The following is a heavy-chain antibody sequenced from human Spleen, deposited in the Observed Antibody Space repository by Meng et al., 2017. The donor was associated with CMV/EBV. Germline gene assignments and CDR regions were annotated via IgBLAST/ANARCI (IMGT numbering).Heavy chain of an antibody. Sequence: DSVSSNSFAWNWIRQSPSRGLEWLGRTYYRSKWYNDYAVSVKSRITINPDTSKNQFSLQMNSVTPEDTAVYFCARDKRSSLGYFDCWGQGTLVTVSS. J-gene: IGHJ4*02. CDR1: DSVSSNSFA. D-gene: IGHD6-13*01. V-gene: IGHV6-1*01. CDR3: ARDKRSSLGYFDC. CDR2: TYYRSKWYN.